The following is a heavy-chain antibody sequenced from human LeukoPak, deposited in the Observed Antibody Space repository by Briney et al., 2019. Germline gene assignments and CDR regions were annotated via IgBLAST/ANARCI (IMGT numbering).Heavy chain of an antibody. J-gene: IGHJ4*02. CDR2: IYYSGST. CDR3: ARGVSSYLSFRKTDYIDY. D-gene: IGHD5-18*01. Sequence: SETLSLTCTVSGGSISSGGYYWSWIRQHPGKGLEWIGYIYYSGSTYYNPSLKSRVTISVDTSKNQFSLKLSSVTAADTAVYYCARGVSSYLSFRKTDYIDYWGQGTLVTVSS. V-gene: IGHV4-31*03. CDR1: GGSISSGGYY.